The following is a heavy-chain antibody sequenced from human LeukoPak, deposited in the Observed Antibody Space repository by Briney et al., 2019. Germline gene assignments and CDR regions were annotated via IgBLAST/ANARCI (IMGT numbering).Heavy chain of an antibody. D-gene: IGHD4-11*01. J-gene: IGHJ6*03. Sequence: GGSLRLSCAASGFTFSSYAMSWVRQAPGKGLEWVSAISGSGGSTYYADSVKGRFTISRDNSKNTLYLQMNSLRAEDTAVYYRATWQKTTPKPHYYYYYMDVWGKGTTVTVSS. CDR2: ISGSGGST. CDR1: GFTFSSYA. V-gene: IGHV3-23*01. CDR3: ATWQKTTPKPHYYYYYMDV.